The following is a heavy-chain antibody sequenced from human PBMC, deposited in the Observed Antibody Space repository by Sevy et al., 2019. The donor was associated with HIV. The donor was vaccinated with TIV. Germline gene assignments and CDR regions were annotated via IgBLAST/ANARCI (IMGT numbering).Heavy chain of an antibody. J-gene: IGHJ3*02. V-gene: IGHV3-30*02. CDR2: IWYDGSNK. CDR1: GFTFSSYG. Sequence: GGSLRLSCAASGFTFSSYGMHWVRQAPGKGLEWVAVIWYDGSNKYYADSVKGRFTISRDNSKNTLYLQMNSLRAEDTAVYYCAKGRREDIVVVVAATPNQADAFDIWGQGTMVTVSS. CDR3: AKGRREDIVVVVAATPNQADAFDI. D-gene: IGHD2-15*01.